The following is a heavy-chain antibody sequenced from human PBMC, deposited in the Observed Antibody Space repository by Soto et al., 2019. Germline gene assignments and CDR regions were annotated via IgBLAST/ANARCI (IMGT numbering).Heavy chain of an antibody. CDR2: IGKKAYGGTT. CDR1: GFTVGDYA. J-gene: IGHJ4*02. Sequence: GGSLRLSCRPSGFTVGDYAMSWFRQAPGKGLEWVGFIGKKAYGGTTEYADSVKGRFTISRDNAKNSLYLQMNSLRAEDTAVYYCARVAYYYDSSGYFYWGQGTLVTVSS. CDR3: ARVAYYYDSSGYFY. V-gene: IGHV3-49*03. D-gene: IGHD3-22*01.